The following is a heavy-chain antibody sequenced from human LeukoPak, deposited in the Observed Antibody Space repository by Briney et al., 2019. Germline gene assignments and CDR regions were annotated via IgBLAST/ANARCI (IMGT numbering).Heavy chain of an antibody. V-gene: IGHV1-69*04. J-gene: IGHJ6*02. Sequence: GASVKVSCKASGGTFSSYAISWVRQAPGQGFEWMGRIIPILGIANYAQKFQGRVTITADKSTSTAYMELSSLRSEDTAVYYCARTGYSSSWYLYYYYGMDVWGQGTTVTVSS. CDR2: IIPILGIA. D-gene: IGHD6-13*01. CDR3: ARTGYSSSWYLYYYYGMDV. CDR1: GGTFSSYA.